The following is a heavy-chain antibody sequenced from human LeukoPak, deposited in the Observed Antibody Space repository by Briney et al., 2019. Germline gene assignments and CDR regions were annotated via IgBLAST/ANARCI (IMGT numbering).Heavy chain of an antibody. D-gene: IGHD4-17*01. Sequence: SETLSLTCTVSGGSISSYYWSWIRQPPGKGLEWIGYIYYSGSTNYNPSLKSRVTISVDTSKNQFSLKLGSVTAADTAVYYCATLNYGDYVSGNWFDPWGQGTLVTVSS. CDR3: ATLNYGDYVSGNWFDP. J-gene: IGHJ5*02. CDR1: GGSISSYY. CDR2: IYYSGST. V-gene: IGHV4-59*01.